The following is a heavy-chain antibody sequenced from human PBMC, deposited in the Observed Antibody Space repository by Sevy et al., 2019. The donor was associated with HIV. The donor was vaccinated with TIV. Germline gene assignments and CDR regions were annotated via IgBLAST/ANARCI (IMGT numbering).Heavy chain of an antibody. CDR3: ARDSARVIVPTAGFDS. J-gene: IGHJ5*01. V-gene: IGHV3-33*03. CDR2: LLYNVRTE. D-gene: IGHD2-21*02. Sequence: GRSLRLSCSASGFSVRSFSMHWVRQAPGKGLEWVAALLYNVRTEEYADSVKGRFTISRDNSKNTLYLEMNSLRVEDTALYFCARDSARVIVPTAGFDSWGQGVLVTVSS. CDR1: GFSVRSFS.